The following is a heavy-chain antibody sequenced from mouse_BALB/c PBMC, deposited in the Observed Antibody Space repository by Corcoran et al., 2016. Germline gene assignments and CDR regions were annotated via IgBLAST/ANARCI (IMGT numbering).Heavy chain of an antibody. CDR3: ARGRVKDYYAMDY. CDR2: INTYTGEP. CDR1: GYTFTNYG. V-gene: IGHV9-3-1*01. J-gene: IGHJ4*01. D-gene: IGHD2-12*01. Sequence: QIQLVQSGPELKKPGETVKISCKASGYTFTNYGMNWVKQAPGKGLKWMGWINTYTGEPTYADDFKGRFAFSLETSASTAYLQINNLKNEDTATYFCARGRVKDYYAMDYWGQGTSVTVSS.